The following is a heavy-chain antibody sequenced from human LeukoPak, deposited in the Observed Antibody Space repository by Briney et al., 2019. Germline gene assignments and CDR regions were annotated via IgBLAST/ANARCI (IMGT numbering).Heavy chain of an antibody. V-gene: IGHV3-23*01. CDR1: GFTFSTYS. Sequence: PGGSLRLSCAASGFTFSTYSMNWVRQAPGKGLEWVSAISGSGGSTYYADSVKGRFTISRDNSKNTLYLQMNSLRAEDTAVYYCAKDQRIVVVSYWYFDLWGRGTLVTVSS. CDR2: ISGSGGST. D-gene: IGHD3-22*01. CDR3: AKDQRIVVVSYWYFDL. J-gene: IGHJ2*01.